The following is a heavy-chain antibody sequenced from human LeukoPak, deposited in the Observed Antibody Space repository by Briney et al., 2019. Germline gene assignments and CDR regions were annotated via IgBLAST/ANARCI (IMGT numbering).Heavy chain of an antibody. J-gene: IGHJ4*02. CDR1: GGSISSYY. CDR3: ASLGDYYDSSGYYRGFDY. CDR2: IYYSGST. V-gene: IGHV4-39*01. Sequence: KPSETLSLTCTVSGGSISSYYWGWIRQPPGKGLEWIGSIYYSGSTYYNPSLKSRVTISVGTSKNQFSLKLSSVTAADTAVYYCASLGDYYDSSGYYRGFDYWGQGTLVTVSS. D-gene: IGHD3-22*01.